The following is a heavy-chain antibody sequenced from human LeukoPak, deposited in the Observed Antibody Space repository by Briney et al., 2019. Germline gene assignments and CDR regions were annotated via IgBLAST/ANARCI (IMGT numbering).Heavy chain of an antibody. J-gene: IGHJ6*02. D-gene: IGHD3-10*01. CDR2: IWYDGSNK. Sequence: AGGSLRLSCVASGFIFGNHAMGWVRQAPGKGLEWVAVIWYDGSNKYYADSVKGRFTISRDNSKNTLYLQMNSLRAEDTAVYYCARDGITMVRGVPHYGMDVWGQGTTVTVSS. CDR1: GFIFGNHA. CDR3: ARDGITMVRGVPHYGMDV. V-gene: IGHV3-33*08.